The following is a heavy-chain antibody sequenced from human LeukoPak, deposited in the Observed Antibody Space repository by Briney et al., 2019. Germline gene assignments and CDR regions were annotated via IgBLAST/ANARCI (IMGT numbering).Heavy chain of an antibody. CDR1: GGSFSGYY. V-gene: IGHV4-34*01. CDR3: ARGMIVVVTNDAFDI. CDR2: INHSGST. J-gene: IGHJ3*02. Sequence: SETLSLTCAVYGGSFSGYYWSWIRQPPGKGLEWIGEINHSGSTNYNPSLKSRVTISVDTSKNQFSLKLSSVTAADTAVYYCARGMIVVVTNDAFDIWGRGTMVTVSS. D-gene: IGHD2-21*02.